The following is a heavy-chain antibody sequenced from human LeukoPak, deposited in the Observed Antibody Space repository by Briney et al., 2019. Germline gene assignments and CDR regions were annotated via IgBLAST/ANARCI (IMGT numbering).Heavy chain of an antibody. D-gene: IGHD2-2*01. J-gene: IGHJ4*02. V-gene: IGHV4-59*12. CDR1: GGSISSYY. Sequence: PSETLSHTCTVSGGSISSYYWSWIRQPPGKGLEWIGYIYYSGTTNYNPSLKSRVTISVDTSKNQFSLKLSSVTAADTAVYYCARGYCSSTSCYATFDYWGQGTLVTVSS. CDR2: IYYSGTT. CDR3: ARGYCSSTSCYATFDY.